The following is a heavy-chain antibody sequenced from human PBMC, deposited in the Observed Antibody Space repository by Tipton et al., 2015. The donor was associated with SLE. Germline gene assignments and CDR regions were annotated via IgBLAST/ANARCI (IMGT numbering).Heavy chain of an antibody. J-gene: IGHJ3*01. V-gene: IGHV3-66*01. CDR1: GFTVSSNY. CDR2: IYSGGNT. CDR3: ARDRHSRWQGDAFYF. Sequence: SLRLSCAASGFTVSSNYMSWVRQAPGKGLEWVSVIYSGGNTYYADSVKGRFTISRYNAKNSLYLQMNSLRAEETSVYYCARDRHSRWQGDAFYFGGQGTMVTVSS. D-gene: IGHD4-23*01.